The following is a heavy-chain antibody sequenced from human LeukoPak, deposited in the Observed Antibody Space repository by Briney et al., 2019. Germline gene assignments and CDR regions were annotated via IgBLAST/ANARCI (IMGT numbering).Heavy chain of an antibody. Sequence: GGSLRLSCAASGFTLSHAWMNWVRQAPGKGLEWVGRIKSKSDGGATEYAAPVKGRFTISRDDSKNTLYLQTNGLRIEDTAVYYCTTITMILLHPDYWGRGTLVTVSS. J-gene: IGHJ4*02. D-gene: IGHD3-22*01. CDR1: GFTLSHAW. CDR2: IKSKSDGGAT. V-gene: IGHV3-15*01. CDR3: TTITMILLHPDY.